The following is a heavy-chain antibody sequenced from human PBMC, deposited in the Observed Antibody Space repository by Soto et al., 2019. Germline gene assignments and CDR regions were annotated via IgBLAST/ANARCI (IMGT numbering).Heavy chain of an antibody. Sequence: QVQLQESGPGLVKPSQTLSLTCTVSGGSINSDGYYWSWIRQHPGKGLEWIGYVYYNVSTYYNPSLERRVYISGDTSKNQFPLKKTSVTAPDTAVYYCARGPPSGYGGLDYLGQGTLVTVAS. J-gene: IGHJ4*02. V-gene: IGHV4-31*03. CDR3: ARGPPSGYGGLDY. D-gene: IGHD5-18*01. CDR1: GGSINSDGYY. CDR2: VYYNVST.